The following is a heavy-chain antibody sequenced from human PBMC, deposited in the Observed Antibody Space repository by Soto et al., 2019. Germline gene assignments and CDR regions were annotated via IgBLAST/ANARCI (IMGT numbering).Heavy chain of an antibody. CDR1: GGSISSNY. V-gene: IGHV4-59*01. J-gene: IGHJ5*02. CDR2: IYYTGST. D-gene: IGHD6-13*01. CDR3: ARGGSNKFDP. Sequence: QVQLQESGPGLVKPSETLSLTCTVSGGSISSNYWSWIRQPPGKGLEWIGYIYYTGSTNYNPSLKSRVTISVDTSKNQFSLKLSSVTAADTAVYYCARGGSNKFDPWGQGTLVTVSS.